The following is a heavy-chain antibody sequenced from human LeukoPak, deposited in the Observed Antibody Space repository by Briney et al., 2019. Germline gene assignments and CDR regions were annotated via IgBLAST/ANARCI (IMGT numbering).Heavy chain of an antibody. CDR3: ARCGGATMGYYYMDV. D-gene: IGHD5-12*01. CDR1: GGSISSNNW. Sequence: PSETLSLTCGVSGGSISSNNWWSWVRQPPGQGLEWIGEIYHSGSANYNPSLKSRVTISVDTSKNQFSLKLSSVTAADTAVYYCARCGGATMGYYYMDVWGKGTTVTVSS. V-gene: IGHV4-4*02. J-gene: IGHJ6*03. CDR2: IYHSGSA.